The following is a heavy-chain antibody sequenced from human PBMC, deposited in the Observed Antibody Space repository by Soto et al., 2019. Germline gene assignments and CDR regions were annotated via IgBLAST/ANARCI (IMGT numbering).Heavy chain of an antibody. CDR3: AVGSYTWNYVGYYSYGMDV. D-gene: IGHD1-7*01. CDR2: IIPIFGTA. Sequence: QVQLVQSGAEVKKPGSSVKVSCKASGGTFSSYAISWVRQAPGQGLEWMGGIIPIFGTANYAQKFQGRVTITGDESARTAYMERSSLRAEDTALYYCAVGSYTWNYVGYYSYGMDVWGQGTTVTVSS. CDR1: GGTFSSYA. V-gene: IGHV1-69*01. J-gene: IGHJ6*02.